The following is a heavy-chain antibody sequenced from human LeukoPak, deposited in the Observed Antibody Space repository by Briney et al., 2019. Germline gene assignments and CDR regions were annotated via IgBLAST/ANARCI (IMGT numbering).Heavy chain of an antibody. J-gene: IGHJ4*02. CDR2: ISGSGGST. CDR3: AKSCNSGNCYYNY. CDR1: GFTFSSYA. Sequence: QPGGSLRLSCAASGFTFSSYAMSWVRQAPGKGLEWVSAISGSGGSTYYADSVKGRFTISRDNSENTLSLQMNSLRADDTAIYYCAKSCNSGNCYYNYWGQGTLVTVSS. D-gene: IGHD2/OR15-2a*01. V-gene: IGHV3-23*01.